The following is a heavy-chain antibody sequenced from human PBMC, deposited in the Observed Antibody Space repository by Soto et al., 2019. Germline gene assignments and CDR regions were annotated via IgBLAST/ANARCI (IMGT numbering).Heavy chain of an antibody. CDR3: AKEGLYYYDSSGYYYTEPLAR. J-gene: IGHJ4*02. D-gene: IGHD3-22*01. V-gene: IGHV3-30*18. CDR2: ISYDGSNK. CDR1: GFTFSRYG. Sequence: GGSLTLSCAASGFTFSRYGMHWERQAPGKGLEWVAVISYDGSNKYYADSVKGRFTISRDNSKNTLYLQMNSLRAGDTAVYYCAKEGLYYYDSSGYYYTEPLARWGQGTLVTVSA.